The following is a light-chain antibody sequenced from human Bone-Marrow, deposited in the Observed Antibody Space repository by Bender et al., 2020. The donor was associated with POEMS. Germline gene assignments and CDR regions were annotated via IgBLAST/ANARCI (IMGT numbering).Light chain of an antibody. J-gene: IGLJ1*01. CDR3: SSYIGDGTDV. CDR1: SSDVGGYNS. CDR2: EVT. Sequence: QSALTQPRSVSGSPGQSVTISCTGTSSDVGGYNSVPWYQQHPGKAPKLMIYEVTKRPSGVPDRFSGSKSGNTASLTVSGLQAEDEADYYCSSYIGDGTDVFGSGTTVTVL. V-gene: IGLV2-11*01.